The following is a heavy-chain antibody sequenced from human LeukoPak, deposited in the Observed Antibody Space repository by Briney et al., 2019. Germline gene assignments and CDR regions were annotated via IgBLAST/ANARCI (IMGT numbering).Heavy chain of an antibody. CDR1: GGSISSYY. V-gene: IGHV4-59*01. Sequence: SETLSLTCTVSGGSISSYYWSWIRQPPGKGLEWIGYIDYSGTTKYNPSLKSRVTISVDTSKNQISLKLSSVTAADTAVYYCARDVLAYCGGDCYSGYFDYWGQGTLVTVSS. D-gene: IGHD2-21*02. CDR2: IDYSGTT. J-gene: IGHJ4*02. CDR3: ARDVLAYCGGDCYSGYFDY.